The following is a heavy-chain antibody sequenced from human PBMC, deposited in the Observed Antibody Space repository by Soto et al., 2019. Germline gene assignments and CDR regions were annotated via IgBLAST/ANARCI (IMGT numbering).Heavy chain of an antibody. CDR1: GGSVSSGAYY. V-gene: IGHV4-31*03. CDR3: ARCGLRISNAFDL. D-gene: IGHD4-17*01. J-gene: IGHJ3*01. Sequence: QVQLQESGPGLVKPSQTLSLTCTVSGGSVSSGAYYWSWIRQHPGKGLEWIGYISYIGSTYYNPSRKSRVTISVDTSKNHFSLKLSSVTAADTAVYSCARCGLRISNAFDLWGQGTMVTVSS. CDR2: ISYIGST.